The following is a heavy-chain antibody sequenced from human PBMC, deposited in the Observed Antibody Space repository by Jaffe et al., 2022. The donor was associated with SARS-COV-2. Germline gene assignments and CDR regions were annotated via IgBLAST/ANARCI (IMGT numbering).Heavy chain of an antibody. J-gene: IGHJ6*02. Sequence: QLQLQESGPGLVKPSETLSLTCTVSGGSISSSSYYWGWIRQPPGKGLEWIGSIYYSGSTYYNPSLKSRVTISVDTSKNQFSLKLSSVTAADTAVYYCARLRITLVRGYYGMDVWGQGTTVTVSS. D-gene: IGHD3-10*01. CDR3: ARLRITLVRGYYGMDV. V-gene: IGHV4-39*01. CDR2: IYYSGST. CDR1: GGSISSSSYY.